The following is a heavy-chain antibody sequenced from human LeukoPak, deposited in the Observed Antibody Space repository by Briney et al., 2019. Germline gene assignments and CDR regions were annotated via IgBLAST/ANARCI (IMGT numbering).Heavy chain of an antibody. CDR3: ARRRQSSSNWYYFDP. D-gene: IGHD6-13*01. J-gene: IGHJ4*02. CDR2: MSGSGDTT. CDR1: GFTFSTCA. V-gene: IGHV3-23*01. Sequence: GESLKISCAASGFTFSTCAMSWVRQAPGKGLEWVSTMSGSGDTTYYAESVKGRFTISRDNSKNTLYLQMNSLRAEDTAIYYCARRRQSSSNWYYFDPWGQGTLVTVSS.